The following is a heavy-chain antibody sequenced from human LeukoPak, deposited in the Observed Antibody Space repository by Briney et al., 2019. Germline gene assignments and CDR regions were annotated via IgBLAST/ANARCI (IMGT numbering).Heavy chain of an antibody. J-gene: IGHJ4*02. CDR1: GGTFSSYA. CDR3: ARGGDRYSSSWSLY. V-gene: IGHV1-69*06. CDR2: IVPIFGTA. D-gene: IGHD6-13*01. Sequence: EASVKVSCKASGGTFSSYAISWVRQAPGQGLEWMGGIVPIFGTANYAQKFQGRVTITADKSTSTAYMELSSLRSEDTAVYYCARGGDRYSSSWSLYWGQGTLVTVSS.